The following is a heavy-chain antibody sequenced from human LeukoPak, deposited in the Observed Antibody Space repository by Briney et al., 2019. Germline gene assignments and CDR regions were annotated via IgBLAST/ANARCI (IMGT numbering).Heavy chain of an antibody. CDR1: GGSFSGYY. CDR3: ARYSSSWYNYYYYYGMDV. Sequence: PSETLSLTCAVYGGSFSGYYWSWLRHPPGKGLEWIGEINHSGSTNYNPSLKSRVTISVDTSKNQFSLKLSSVTAADTAVYYCARYSSSWYNYYYYYGMDVWGQGTTVTVSS. CDR2: INHSGST. D-gene: IGHD6-13*01. J-gene: IGHJ6*02. V-gene: IGHV4-34*01.